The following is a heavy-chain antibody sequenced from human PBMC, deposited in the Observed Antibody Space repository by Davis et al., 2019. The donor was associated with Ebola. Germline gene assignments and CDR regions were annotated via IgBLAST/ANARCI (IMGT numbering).Heavy chain of an antibody. CDR1: GFTFDDYA. CDR2: ISWNSDSI. D-gene: IGHD1-14*01. Sequence: SLKISCAASGFTFDDYAMHWVRQPPGKGLEWVSSISWNSDSIGYADSVKGRFTISRDNAKSSLYLQMSSLRAEDTAFYYCAKGVNGTYYYTSMDVWGQGTTVTVSS. V-gene: IGHV3-9*01. CDR3: AKGVNGTYYYTSMDV. J-gene: IGHJ6*02.